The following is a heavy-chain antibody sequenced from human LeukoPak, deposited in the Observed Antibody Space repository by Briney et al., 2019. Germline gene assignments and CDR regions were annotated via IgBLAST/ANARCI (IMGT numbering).Heavy chain of an antibody. CDR1: GYTFTSYY. D-gene: IGHD6-19*01. Sequence: GASVKVSCKASGYTFTSYYIHWVRQAPGQGLEWMGTINPGRDSTSYAQKFQGRVIMTRDTSTSTVDMDLSSLRSDDTAVYYCARDVGSGTYMFDFWGQGTLVTVSS. CDR3: ARDVGSGTYMFDF. J-gene: IGHJ4*02. CDR2: INPGRDST. V-gene: IGHV1-46*01.